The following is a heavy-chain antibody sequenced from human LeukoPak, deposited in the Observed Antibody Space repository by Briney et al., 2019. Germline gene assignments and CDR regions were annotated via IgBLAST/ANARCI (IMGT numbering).Heavy chain of an antibody. Sequence: NPSQTLSLTCTVSGGSISSGDYYWSWIRQPPGKGLEWIGYIYYSGSTNYNPSLKSRVTISVDTSKNQFSLKLSSVTAADTAVYYCARGATKKWEPTGYFQHWGQGTLVTVSS. CDR2: IYYSGST. CDR3: ARGATKKWEPTGYFQH. CDR1: GGSISSGDYY. D-gene: IGHD1-26*01. J-gene: IGHJ1*01. V-gene: IGHV4-30-4*01.